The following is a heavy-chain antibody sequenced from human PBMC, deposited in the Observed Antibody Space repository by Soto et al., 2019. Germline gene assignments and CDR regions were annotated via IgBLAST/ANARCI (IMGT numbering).Heavy chain of an antibody. V-gene: IGHV3-72*01. CDR1: GLIFSDYH. J-gene: IGHJ6*02. D-gene: IGHD6-19*01. CDR2: IRRKANSYTT. CDR3: AMLGGWSGGSSGMDV. Sequence: EVQLVESEGSFVQPGGSLRLSCAASGLIFSDYHMDWVRQAPGKGLEWVGRIRRKANSYTTEYAASVKGRFTISRDDSKNSLYLQINSLKSEDTAVYYCAMLGGWSGGSSGMDVWGQGTTVTVSS.